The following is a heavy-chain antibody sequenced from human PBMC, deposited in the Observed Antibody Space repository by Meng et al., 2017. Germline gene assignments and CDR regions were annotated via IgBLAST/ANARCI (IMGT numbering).Heavy chain of an antibody. V-gene: IGHV1-2*02. CDR1: GYTFTGYY. CDR2: INPNSGGT. Sequence: SVNVPCKASGYTFTGYYMHWVRQAPGQGLEWMGWINPNSGGTYYAQKFQGRVTLTRGTSISTAYMELSRLRSDDPAVYCCASFSGMAAARSDAFDIWGQGTMVTVSS. J-gene: IGHJ3*02. D-gene: IGHD6-13*01. CDR3: ASFSGMAAARSDAFDI.